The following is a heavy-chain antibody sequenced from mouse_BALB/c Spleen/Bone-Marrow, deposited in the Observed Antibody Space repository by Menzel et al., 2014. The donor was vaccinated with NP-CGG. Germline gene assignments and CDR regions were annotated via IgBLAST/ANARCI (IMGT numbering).Heavy chain of an antibody. CDR1: GFTFSSYA. D-gene: IGHD2-3*01. J-gene: IGHJ2*01. CDR2: ISSGGSYT. Sequence: EVNLVESGGGLVKPGGSLKLSCAASGFTFSSYAMSWVRQTPEKRPEWVATISSGGSYTYYPDSVKGRFTISRDNAKNTLYLQMSSPRSEDTAMYYCARSGVCGYYFGGQGTTLTVSS. V-gene: IGHV5-9-3*01. CDR3: ARSGVCGYYF.